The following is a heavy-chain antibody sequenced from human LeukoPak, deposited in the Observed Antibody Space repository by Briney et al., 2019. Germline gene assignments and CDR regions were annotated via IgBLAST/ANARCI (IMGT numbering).Heavy chain of an antibody. CDR3: AKLTGTMKEWFDP. D-gene: IGHD1-7*01. CDR2: ISSSSSYI. V-gene: IGHV3-21*01. J-gene: IGHJ5*02. CDR1: GFTFSSYS. Sequence: GGSLRLCCAASGFTFSSYSMNWVRQAPGKGLEWVSSISSSSSYIYYADSVKGRFTLSRDNAKNSLYLQMNSLRAEDTAVYYCAKLTGTMKEWFDPWGQGTLVTVSS.